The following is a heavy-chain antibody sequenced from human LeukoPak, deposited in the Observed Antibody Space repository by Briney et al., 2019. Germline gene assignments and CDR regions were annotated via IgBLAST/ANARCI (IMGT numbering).Heavy chain of an antibody. D-gene: IGHD4-23*01. CDR3: ARTSSTTVVTSH. J-gene: IGHJ4*02. V-gene: IGHV1-2*02. Sequence: ASVKVSCKASGYTFTGYYMHWVRQAPGQGLECMGWINPNSGDTYYAQKFQGRVTMTRDTSISTAYMDLSSLRSDDTAMYYCARTSSTTVVTSHWGQGTLVTVSS. CDR1: GYTFTGYY. CDR2: INPNSGDT.